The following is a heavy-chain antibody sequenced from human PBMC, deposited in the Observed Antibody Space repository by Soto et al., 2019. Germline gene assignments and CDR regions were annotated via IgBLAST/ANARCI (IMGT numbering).Heavy chain of an antibody. J-gene: IGHJ6*03. Sequence: GGSLRLSCAASGFTFSSYAMSWVRQAPGKGLEWVSALSGTGGSTYYADSVKGRFTISRDNSKNTLYLQMNSLRAEDTAVYYCAKNFGYCSGGSCHYLDYYYYYMDVWGKGTTVTVSS. CDR2: LSGTGGST. CDR3: AKNFGYCSGGSCHYLDYYYYYMDV. D-gene: IGHD2-15*01. V-gene: IGHV3-23*01. CDR1: GFTFSSYA.